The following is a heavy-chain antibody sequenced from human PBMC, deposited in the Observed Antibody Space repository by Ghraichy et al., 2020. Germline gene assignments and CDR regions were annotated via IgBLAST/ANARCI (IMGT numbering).Heavy chain of an antibody. V-gene: IGHV3-15*01. CDR2: IRSKIDGETA. J-gene: IGHJ5*02. D-gene: IGHD3-3*01. CDR1: GLTFTDAW. CDR3: TTERRFLGGDDP. Sequence: GGSLRLSCAVSGLTFTDAWVSWVRQAPGKGLEWVGRIRSKIDGETADYAASVKGRFTISRDDTVNRVYLQMSGLMTEDTAVYYCTTERRFLGGDDPWGQGTPVTVSS.